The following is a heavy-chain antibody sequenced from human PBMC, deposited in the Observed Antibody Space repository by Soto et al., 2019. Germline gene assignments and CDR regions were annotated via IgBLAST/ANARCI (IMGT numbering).Heavy chain of an antibody. CDR2: IYYSGSN. J-gene: IGHJ5*02. CDR3: ARVWGITWFDP. CDR1: GGSISSGGYY. D-gene: IGHD1-26*01. Sequence: QVQLQESGPGLVKPSQTLSLTCTVSGGSISSGGYYWSWIRQHPGKGLEWIGYIYYSGSNYYNTSLKSRFTISVDTSKNQFSLQLSSVTAADTAVYYCARVWGITWFDPWGQGTLVTVSS. V-gene: IGHV4-31*03.